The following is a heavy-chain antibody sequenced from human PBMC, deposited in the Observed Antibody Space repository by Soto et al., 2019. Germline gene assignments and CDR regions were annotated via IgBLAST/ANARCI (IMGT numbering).Heavy chain of an antibody. J-gene: IGHJ4*02. CDR2: MNPNSGST. CDR3: ARGRGYSDGIDY. CDR1: GYTFTRLY. D-gene: IGHD2-15*01. Sequence: ASVKVSCKASGYTFTRLYINWVRQATGQGLEWMGWMNPNSGSTGSAQKFQGRVAMTRDTSINTAYMELSSLRSDDTAVYYCARGRGYSDGIDYWGQGTLVTVSS. V-gene: IGHV1-8*01.